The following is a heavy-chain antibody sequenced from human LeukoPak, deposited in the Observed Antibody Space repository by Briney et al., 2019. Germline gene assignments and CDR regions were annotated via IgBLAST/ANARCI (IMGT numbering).Heavy chain of an antibody. D-gene: IGHD6-13*01. CDR2: IYHSGST. V-gene: IGHV4-30-2*01. J-gene: IGHJ4*02. CDR3: ARGMGAAGEYFDY. CDR1: GGSISSGGYS. Sequence: SETLSLTCAVSGGSISSGGYSWSWIRQPPGKGLEWIGYIYHSGSTYYNPSLKSRVTISVDRSKNQFSLKLSSVTAADTAVYYWARGMGAAGEYFDYWGQGTLVTVSS.